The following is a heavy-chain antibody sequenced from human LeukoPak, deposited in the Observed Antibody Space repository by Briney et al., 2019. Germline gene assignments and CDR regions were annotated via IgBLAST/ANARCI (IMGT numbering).Heavy chain of an antibody. CDR3: ARDRGDGYNSGYFEY. Sequence: SETLSLTCTVSGGSISSYYWSWIRQPAGKGLEWIGRIYTSGSTTYNPSLKSRVTISVDTSKNQFSLKLSSVTAADTAVYYCARDRGDGYNSGYFEYWGQGTLVAVSS. CDR2: IYTSGST. D-gene: IGHD5-24*01. CDR1: GGSISSYY. J-gene: IGHJ4*02. V-gene: IGHV4-4*07.